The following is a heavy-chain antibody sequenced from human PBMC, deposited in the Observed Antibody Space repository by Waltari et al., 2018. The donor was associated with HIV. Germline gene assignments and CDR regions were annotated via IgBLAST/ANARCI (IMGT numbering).Heavy chain of an antibody. CDR3: AKMSKSWLLAAGTFDY. D-gene: IGHD5-18*01. CDR2: ISSSGNTT. CDR1: GFSFSTYA. J-gene: IGHJ4*02. Sequence: EVQLLESGGASVQPGGSLRLSCAASGFSFSTYAMGWVRQAPGKGLEWGSSISSSGNTTRYAEAVEGRLAISRDNSKNSLYLQINSLRADDTAIYYCAKMSKSWLLAAGTFDYWGQGTLVTVSS. V-gene: IGHV3-23*01.